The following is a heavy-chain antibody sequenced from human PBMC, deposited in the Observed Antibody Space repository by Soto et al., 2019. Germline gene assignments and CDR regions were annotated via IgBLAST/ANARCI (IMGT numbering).Heavy chain of an antibody. CDR2: ISGSGDST. CDR1: GFTFSTYA. V-gene: IGHV3-23*01. D-gene: IGHD3-16*01. Sequence: EVQLLESGGRLVQPGGSLRLSCAASGFTFSTYAMSWVRQAPGKGLEWVSAISGSGDSTYYADSVKGRFTISRDNSRNTLYLQMTTLTAEDTALYHCAKDHWGSYSGQGTLVTVSS. CDR3: AKDHWGSY. J-gene: IGHJ4*02.